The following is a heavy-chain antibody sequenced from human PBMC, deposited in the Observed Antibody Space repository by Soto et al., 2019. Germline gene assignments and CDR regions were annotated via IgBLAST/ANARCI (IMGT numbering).Heavy chain of an antibody. CDR3: AHSVPWEHACDI. CDR2: IYWDDDK. CDR1: GFSLSTSGVG. J-gene: IGHJ3*02. D-gene: IGHD1-26*01. V-gene: IGHV2-5*02. Sequence: QITLKESGPTLVKPTQTLTLTCTFSGFSLSTSGVGVGWFRQPPGKALEWLALIYWDDDKRYSPSLKSRLTITRDTPKTLVDLTMPTMDPVETATYYCAHSVPWEHACDIWGKGTMVTVSS.